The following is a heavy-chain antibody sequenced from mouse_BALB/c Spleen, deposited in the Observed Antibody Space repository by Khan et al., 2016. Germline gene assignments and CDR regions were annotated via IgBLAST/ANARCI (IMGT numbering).Heavy chain of an antibody. CDR1: GFAFSSYW. CDR3: ARGTPFAN. Sequence: QAQLQQSGAELVRPGSSVKISCKASGFAFSSYWMNWVKQRPGQGLEWIGQIYPGDGDTNYNGKFKGKATLTADKSSSTAYMQLSSLTSEDSAVYFCARGTPFANWGQGTLVTVSA. J-gene: IGHJ3*01. CDR2: IYPGDGDT. D-gene: IGHD2-14*01. V-gene: IGHV1-80*01.